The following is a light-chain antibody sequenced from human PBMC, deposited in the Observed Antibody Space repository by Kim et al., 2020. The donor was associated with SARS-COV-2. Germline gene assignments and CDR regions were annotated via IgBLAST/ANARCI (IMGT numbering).Light chain of an antibody. CDR3: QKYDNLPPI. CDR1: HDIKYS. V-gene: IGKV1-33*01. CDR2: DAS. J-gene: IGKJ5*01. Sequence: DIQVTQSPSSLSASIGDRVTITCQASHDIKYSLNWYQQKPGKAPKLLIFDASTLARGVPSRFSGSGSGTDFSLIITSLQPEDIATYYCQKYDNLPPIFGQGTRLEIK.